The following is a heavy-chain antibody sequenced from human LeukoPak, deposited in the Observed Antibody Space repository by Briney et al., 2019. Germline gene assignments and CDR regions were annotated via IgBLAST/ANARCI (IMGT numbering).Heavy chain of an antibody. CDR1: GFTFSSYA. V-gene: IGHV3-23*01. D-gene: IGHD3-22*01. J-gene: IGHJ4*02. CDR3: ATGPVSYDVSGYSYAY. CDR2: ISGSGGST. Sequence: PGGSLRLSCAASGFTFSSYAMSWVRQAPGKGLEWVSAISGSGGSTYYADSVKGRFTISRDNSKNTLYLQMNSLRAEDTAVYYWATGPVSYDVSGYSYAYWGKGTLVTVPS.